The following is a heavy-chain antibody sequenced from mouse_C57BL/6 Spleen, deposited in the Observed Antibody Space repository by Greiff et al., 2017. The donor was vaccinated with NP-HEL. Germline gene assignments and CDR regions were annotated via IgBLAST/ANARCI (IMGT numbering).Heavy chain of an antibody. Sequence: EVKLVESEGGLVQPGSSMKLSCTASGFTFSDYYMAWVRQVPEKGLEWVANINYDGSSTYYLDSLKSRFIISRDNAKNILYLQMSSLKSEDTATYYCAREGDYYWYFDVWGTGTTVTVSS. V-gene: IGHV5-16*01. D-gene: IGHD2-4*01. CDR1: GFTFSDYY. J-gene: IGHJ1*03. CDR3: AREGDYYWYFDV. CDR2: INYDGSST.